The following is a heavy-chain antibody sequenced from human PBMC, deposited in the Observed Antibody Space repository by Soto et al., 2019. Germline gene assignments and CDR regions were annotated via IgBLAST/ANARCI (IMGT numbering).Heavy chain of an antibody. D-gene: IGHD3-22*01. CDR3: VAPLSSSGYYSIRVSDY. J-gene: IGHJ4*02. CDR1: GFTFSSYA. CDR2: ISGSGGST. V-gene: IGHV3-23*01. Sequence: LSLTCAASGFTFSSYAMSWVRQAPGKGLEWVSAISGSGGSTYYADSVKGRFTISRDNSKNTLYLQMNSLRAEDTAVYYCVAPLSSSGYYSIRVSDYWGQGTLVTVSS.